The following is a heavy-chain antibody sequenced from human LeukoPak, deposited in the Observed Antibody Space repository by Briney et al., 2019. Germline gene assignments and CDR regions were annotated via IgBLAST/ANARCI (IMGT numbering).Heavy chain of an antibody. CDR2: IWYDGSNK. Sequence: GGSLRLSCAASGFTFSSYGMHWVRQAPDKGLEWVAVIWYDGSNKYYADSVKGRFTISRDNSKNTLYLQMNSLRAEDTAVYYCARSQYSSSWAFFDYWGQGTLVTVSS. CDR3: ARSQYSSSWAFFDY. CDR1: GFTFSSYG. V-gene: IGHV3-33*01. D-gene: IGHD6-13*01. J-gene: IGHJ4*02.